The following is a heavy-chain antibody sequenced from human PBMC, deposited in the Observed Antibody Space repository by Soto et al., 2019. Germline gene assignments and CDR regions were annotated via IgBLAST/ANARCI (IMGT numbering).Heavy chain of an antibody. J-gene: IGHJ4*02. V-gene: IGHV4-30-2*01. CDR1: GGSISSGGYS. CDR3: ARDRGESSGSFAYFDY. CDR2: IYHSGST. Sequence: SETLSLTCAVSGGSISSGGYSWSWIRQPPGKGLEWIGYIYHSGSTYYNPSLKSRVTISVDRSKNQFSLKLSSVTAADTAVYYCARDRGESSGSFAYFDYGGQGTRVTVSS. D-gene: IGHD6-19*01.